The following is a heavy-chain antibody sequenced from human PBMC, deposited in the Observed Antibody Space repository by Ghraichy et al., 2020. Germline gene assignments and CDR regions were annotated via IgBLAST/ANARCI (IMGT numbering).Heavy chain of an antibody. CDR1: GFTFSSYS. V-gene: IGHV3-48*02. CDR2: ISSSSSTI. D-gene: IGHD4-11*01. Sequence: GGSLRLSCAASGFTFSSYSMNWVRQAPGKGLEWVSYISSSSSTIYYADSVKGRFTISRDNAKNSLYLQMNSLRDEDTAVYYCARRGTTPESYYYYGMDVWGQGNTVTGSS. CDR3: ARRGTTPESYYYYGMDV. J-gene: IGHJ6*02.